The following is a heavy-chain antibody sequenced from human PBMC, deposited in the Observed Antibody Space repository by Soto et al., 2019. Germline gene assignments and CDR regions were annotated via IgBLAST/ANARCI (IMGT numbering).Heavy chain of an antibody. J-gene: IGHJ6*02. CDR1: GYSFTSYW. CDR3: ARHPNTIVVVQAPSNYYGMAV. D-gene: IGHD2-2*01. CDR2: IDPSDSYT. V-gene: IGHV5-10-1*01. Sequence: GESLKISCKGSGYSFTSYWISWVRQMPGKGLEWMGRIDPSDSYTNYSPSFQGHVTISADKSISTAYLQWSSLKASDTAMYYCARHPNTIVVVQAPSNYYGMAVWGQGTRVTVSS.